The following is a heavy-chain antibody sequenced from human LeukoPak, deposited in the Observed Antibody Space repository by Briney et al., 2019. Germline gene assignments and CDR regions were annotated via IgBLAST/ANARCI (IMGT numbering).Heavy chain of an antibody. V-gene: IGHV1-2*06. J-gene: IGHJ6*03. CDR1: GYTFTDYY. Sequence: SSVNVSCKASGYTFTDYYMHWVRQAPGQGLEWMGRIKPNSGGTNYGQKCQGRVTMTRDTSISTAYMELSRLRSDDTAVYYCARALRYYYDSSGYYYRGDYYYYYMDVWGKGTTVTVSS. CDR3: ARALRYYYDSSGYYYRGDYYYYYMDV. CDR2: IKPNSGGT. D-gene: IGHD3-22*01.